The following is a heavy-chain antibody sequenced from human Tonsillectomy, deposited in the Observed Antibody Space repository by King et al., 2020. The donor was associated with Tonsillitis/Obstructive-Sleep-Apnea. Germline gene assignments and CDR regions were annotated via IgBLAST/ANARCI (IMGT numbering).Heavy chain of an antibody. V-gene: IGHV1-2*02. J-gene: IGHJ4*02. D-gene: IGHD4-11*01. CDR1: GYTFIGYY. Sequence: QLVQSGAEVKKPGASVKVSCKASGYTFIGYYMYWVRQAPGQGLEWMGWINPNSGGTNYAQKFQGRLTMTRDTSISTAYMELSRLRSDDTAVYYCARDLHDYINSHGGWEYWGQGTLVTVSS. CDR3: ARDLHDYINSHGGWEY. CDR2: INPNSGGT.